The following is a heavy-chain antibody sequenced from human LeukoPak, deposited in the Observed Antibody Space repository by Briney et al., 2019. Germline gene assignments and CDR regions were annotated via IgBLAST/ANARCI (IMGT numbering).Heavy chain of an antibody. V-gene: IGHV1-24*01. CDR2: LDPEDGET. CDR3: ATNLVLNYYGSGSYHWFDP. Sequence: ASVKVSCKVSGYTLTELSMHWVRQAPGKGLEWMGGLDPEDGETIYAQKFQGRVTMTEDTSTDTAYMELSSLRSEDTAVYYCATNLVLNYYGSGSYHWFDPWGQGTLVTVSS. D-gene: IGHD3-10*01. CDR1: GYTLTELS. J-gene: IGHJ5*02.